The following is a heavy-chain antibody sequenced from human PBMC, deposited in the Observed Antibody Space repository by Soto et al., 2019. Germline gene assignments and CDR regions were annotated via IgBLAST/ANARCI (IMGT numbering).Heavy chain of an antibody. J-gene: IGHJ6*02. CDR3: V. V-gene: IGHV1-69*12. CDR1: GGTFSSYA. Sequence: QVQLVQSGAAVKKPGSSVKVSCKASGGTFSSYAISWVRQAPGQGREWMGGIIPISGTAHYAQQFQGIVTTPAAESTSTAYRELRSLRSEDTAVYLDVCVQGTTVTVSS. CDR2: IIPISGTA.